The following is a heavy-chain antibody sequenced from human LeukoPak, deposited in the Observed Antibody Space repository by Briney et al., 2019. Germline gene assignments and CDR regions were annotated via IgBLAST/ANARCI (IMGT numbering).Heavy chain of an antibody. D-gene: IGHD3-22*01. V-gene: IGHV3-48*01. CDR3: ARDRDSSGYYGFDY. Sequence: GGSLRLSCAASGFTFSSYSMNWVRQAPGKGLEWVSYISSSSSTIYYADSVKGRFTISRDNAKNSLYLQMNSLRAEDTAVYYCARDRDSSGYYGFDYWGQGTLVTVS. CDR1: GFTFSSYS. J-gene: IGHJ4*02. CDR2: ISSSSSTI.